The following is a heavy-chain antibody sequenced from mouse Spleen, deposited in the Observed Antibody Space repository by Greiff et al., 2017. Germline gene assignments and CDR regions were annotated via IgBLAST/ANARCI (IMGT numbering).Heavy chain of an antibody. CDR3: ARRGDYDGGFDY. CDR1: GFTFSDYY. D-gene: IGHD2-4*01. J-gene: IGHJ2*01. V-gene: IGHV5-12*02. Sequence: EVKVVESGGGLVQPGGSLKLSCATSGFTFSDYYMYWVRQTPEKRLEWVAYISNGGGSTYYPDTVKGRFTISRDNAKNTLYLQMSRLKSEDTAMYYCARRGDYDGGFDYWGQGTTLTVSS. CDR2: ISNGGGST.